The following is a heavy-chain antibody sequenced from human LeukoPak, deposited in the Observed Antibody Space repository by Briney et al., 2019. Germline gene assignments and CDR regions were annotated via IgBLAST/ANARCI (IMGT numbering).Heavy chain of an antibody. J-gene: IGHJ4*02. D-gene: IGHD5-24*01. CDR2: ISSSSSYI. V-gene: IGHV3-21*01. CDR1: GFTFNNYN. CDR3: ARGRDGSQSPIDD. Sequence: PGKSLRLSCAASGFTFNNYNMNWVRQAPGKGLEWVSSISSSSSYIYYADSVKGRFTISRDNAKNSLYLQMNSLRAEDTAVYYCARGRDGSQSPIDDWGQGTLVTVSS.